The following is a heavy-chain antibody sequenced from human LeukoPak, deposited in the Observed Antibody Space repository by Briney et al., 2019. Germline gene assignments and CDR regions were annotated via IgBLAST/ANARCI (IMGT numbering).Heavy chain of an antibody. CDR2: ISPDARTI. Sequence: PGGSLRLSCVASGFTFSDYGMHWVRQAPGKGLVWVSHISPDARTITYAAFVKGRFTISRDNAKNTLYLQMNSLRAEDTALYYCVRGQATAWGLDYWGQGTLVTVSS. J-gene: IGHJ4*02. CDR3: VRGQATAWGLDY. V-gene: IGHV3-74*01. CDR1: GFTFSDYG. D-gene: IGHD6-13*01.